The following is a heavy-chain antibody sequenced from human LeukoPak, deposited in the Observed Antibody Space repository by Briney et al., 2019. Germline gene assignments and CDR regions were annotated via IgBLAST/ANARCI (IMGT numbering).Heavy chain of an antibody. CDR3: ARQGGGQRDGRIPYYYMDV. V-gene: IGHV1-69*05. CDR2: IIPIFGTA. D-gene: IGHD5-24*01. CDR1: GDTFSSYA. J-gene: IGHJ6*03. Sequence: ASVKVSCKASGDTFSSYANSWVRQAPGQGHEWMGGIIPIFGTANYAQKFQGRVTITTDESTSTAYMELSSLRSEDTAVYYCARQGGGQRDGRIPYYYMDVWGKGTTVTVSS.